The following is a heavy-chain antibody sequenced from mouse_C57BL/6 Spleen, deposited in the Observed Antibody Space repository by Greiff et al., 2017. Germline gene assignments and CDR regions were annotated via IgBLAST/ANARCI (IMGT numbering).Heavy chain of an antibody. Sequence: EVQLVESGGDLVKPGGSLKLSCAASGFTFSSYGMSWVRQTPDKRLEWVATISSGGSYTYYPDSVKGRFTISRDNAKNTLYLQMSSLKSEDTAMYYCARQATVVAHWYFDVWGTGTMVTVSS. V-gene: IGHV5-6*01. D-gene: IGHD1-1*01. CDR3: ARQATVVAHWYFDV. CDR1: GFTFSSYG. CDR2: ISSGGSYT. J-gene: IGHJ1*03.